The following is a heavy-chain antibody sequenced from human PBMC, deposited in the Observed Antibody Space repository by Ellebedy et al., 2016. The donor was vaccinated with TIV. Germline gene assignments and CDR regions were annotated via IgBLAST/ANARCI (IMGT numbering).Heavy chain of an antibody. V-gene: IGHV1-18*04. Sequence: AASVKVSCKSSGDTSHSYGISWARQAPGQGLEWMGWITFFDGKTKYAQKVQGRITVTTDTSTNTAYMELRNLRSDDTAVYFCATVGGLCSGGTCYYVYWGQGTPVTVSS. J-gene: IGHJ4*02. D-gene: IGHD2-15*01. CDR3: ATVGGLCSGGTCYYVY. CDR2: ITFFDGKT. CDR1: GDTSHSYG.